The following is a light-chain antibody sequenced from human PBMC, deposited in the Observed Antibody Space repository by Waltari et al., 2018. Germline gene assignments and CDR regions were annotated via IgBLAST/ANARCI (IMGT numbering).Light chain of an antibody. J-gene: IGKJ2*01. CDR2: AAT. CDR1: QGISSY. CDR3: LQHKSYPYT. V-gene: IGKV1-17*01. Sequence: DIQMTQSPSSLSASVGDTVTITCRASQGISSYLNWFQQKPGKAPKLLMYAATTLQSGVPSRFIGSGSGTDFTLTISSLQPEDFAVYYCLQHKSYPYTFGQVTKVEI.